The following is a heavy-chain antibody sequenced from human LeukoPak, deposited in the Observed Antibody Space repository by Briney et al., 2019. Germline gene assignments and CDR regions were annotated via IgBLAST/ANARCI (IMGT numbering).Heavy chain of an antibody. CDR2: MYYSGST. J-gene: IGHJ4*02. V-gene: IGHV4-59*08. CDR1: GGSFSGYY. D-gene: IGHD3-16*01. CDR3: ARHRVITFGGVFDY. Sequence: SETLSLTCAVYGGSFSGYYWSWIRQPPGKGLEWIGYMYYSGSTNYNPSLKSRVTISVDTSKNQFSLKLSSVTATDTAVYYCARHRVITFGGVFDYWGQGTLVTVSS.